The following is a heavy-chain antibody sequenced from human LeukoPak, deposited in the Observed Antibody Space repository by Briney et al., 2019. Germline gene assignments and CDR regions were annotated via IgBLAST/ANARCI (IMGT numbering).Heavy chain of an antibody. Sequence: EASVKVSCKTSGYTFTDYYIHWVRQAPGQGLEWMGWINHNSGETNSAQKFQGRVTMTGDTSISTAYMELRRVTSDDTAVYYCARDRDYSNTERGFDYWGQGTLVTVSS. D-gene: IGHD4-11*01. J-gene: IGHJ4*02. CDR3: ARDRDYSNTERGFDY. CDR2: INHNSGET. CDR1: GYTFTDYY. V-gene: IGHV1-2*02.